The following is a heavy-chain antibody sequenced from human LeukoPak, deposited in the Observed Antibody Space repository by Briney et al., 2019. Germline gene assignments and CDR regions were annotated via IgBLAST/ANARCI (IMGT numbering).Heavy chain of an antibody. D-gene: IGHD4-11*01. V-gene: IGHV4-39*01. Sequence: SETLSLTCSISGDSITTNSYWWGWIRQSPGKGLEWIGIIDSSGNSYYNPSLKTRATISPDTPKNQYSLRLTSVTAADTAVYYCARRRIWHLQIGNWFDPWGQGILVTVSS. J-gene: IGHJ5*02. CDR1: GDSITTNSYW. CDR3: ARRRIWHLQIGNWFDP. CDR2: IDSSGNS.